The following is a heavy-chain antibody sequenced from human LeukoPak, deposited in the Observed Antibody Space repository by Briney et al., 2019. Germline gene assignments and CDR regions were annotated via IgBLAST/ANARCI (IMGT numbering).Heavy chain of an antibody. CDR1: GYTFTGYY. V-gene: IGHV1-2*02. CDR2: INPNSGGT. D-gene: IGHD3-22*01. Sequence: ASVKVSCKASGYTFTGYYMHWVRQAPGQGLEWMVWINPNSGGTNYAQKFQGRVTMTRDTSISTAYMELSRLRSDDTAVYYCARSLSLPYYYDSSGFGYWGQGTLVTVSS. CDR3: ARSLSLPYYYDSSGFGY. J-gene: IGHJ4*02.